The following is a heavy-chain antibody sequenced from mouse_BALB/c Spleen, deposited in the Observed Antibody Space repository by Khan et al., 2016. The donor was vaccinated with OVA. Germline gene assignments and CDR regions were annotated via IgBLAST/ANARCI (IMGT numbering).Heavy chain of an antibody. CDR3: AKNYRYDVYFDY. D-gene: IGHD2-14*01. V-gene: IGHV1S136*01. Sequence: VQLKESGPELVKPGASVKMSCKASGYTFTSYVMHWLRQKPGQGLEWIGYIYPFNDDTKYNEKFKGKATLTSDKSSSTAYLALSRLTSEDSAVYYCAKNYRYDVYFDYWGQGTTLTVSS. CDR1: GYTFTSYV. CDR2: IYPFNDDT. J-gene: IGHJ2*01.